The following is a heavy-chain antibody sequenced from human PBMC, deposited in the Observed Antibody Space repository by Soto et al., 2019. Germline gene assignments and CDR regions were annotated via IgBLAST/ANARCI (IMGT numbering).Heavy chain of an antibody. Sequence: GGSLRLSCAASGFTFSSYAMSWVRQAPGKGLEWVSAISGSGGSTYYADSVKGRFTISRDNSKNTLYLQMNSLRAEDTAVYYCAKFRVYSSSFEDYSDYWGQGTLVTVSS. V-gene: IGHV3-23*01. CDR3: AKFRVYSSSFEDYSDY. CDR2: ISGSGGST. J-gene: IGHJ4*02. D-gene: IGHD6-6*01. CDR1: GFTFSSYA.